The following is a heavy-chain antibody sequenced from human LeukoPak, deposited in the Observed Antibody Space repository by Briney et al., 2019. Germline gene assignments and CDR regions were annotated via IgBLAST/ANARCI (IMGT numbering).Heavy chain of an antibody. CDR1: GFTFSSYG. CDR3: AKDSRDILTGHSPHYYYGMDV. J-gene: IGHJ6*02. D-gene: IGHD3-9*01. CDR2: ISYDGSNK. V-gene: IGHV3-30*18. Sequence: GGSLRLSCAASGFTFSSYGMHWVRQAPGKGLEWVAVISYDGSNKYYADSVKGRFTISRDNSKNTLYLQMNSLRAEDTAVYYCAKDSRDILTGHSPHYYYGMDVWGQGTTVTVSS.